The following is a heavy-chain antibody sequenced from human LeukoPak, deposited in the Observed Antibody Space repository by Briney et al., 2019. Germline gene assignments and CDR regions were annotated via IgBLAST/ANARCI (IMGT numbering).Heavy chain of an antibody. Sequence: PGGSLRLSCAASGFIFSSYWMHWVRQAPGKGLVWVSRIKSDGSNTNYADSVKGRFTISRDNSKNTLYLEMNSLRTEDTAVYHCAKDLMRDRWFGESWGQGTLVTVSS. CDR3: AKDLMRDRWFGES. D-gene: IGHD3-10*01. J-gene: IGHJ5*02. CDR2: IKSDGSNT. CDR1: GFIFSSYW. V-gene: IGHV3-74*01.